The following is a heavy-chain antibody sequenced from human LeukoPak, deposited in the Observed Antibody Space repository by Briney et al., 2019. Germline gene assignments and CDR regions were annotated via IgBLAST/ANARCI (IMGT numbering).Heavy chain of an antibody. J-gene: IGHJ4*02. D-gene: IGHD3-3*01. CDR1: GFTFGDYS. V-gene: IGHV3-49*04. Sequence: PGRSLRLSCTGSGFTFGDYSMHWVRQAPGKGLEWVAFIRSKAHGGTTEYAASVKGRFTFSRDDSRSVAYLQMNNLRTEDTAVYYCARDQVYYDFWSAYWGQGTLVTVSS. CDR2: IRSKAHGGTT. CDR3: ARDQVYYDFWSAY.